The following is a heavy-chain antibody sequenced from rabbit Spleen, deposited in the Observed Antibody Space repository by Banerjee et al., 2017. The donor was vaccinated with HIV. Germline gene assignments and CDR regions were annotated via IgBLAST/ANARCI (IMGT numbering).Heavy chain of an antibody. CDR2: IYAGSSGST. Sequence: QSLEESGGDLVKPGASLTLTCTASGFSFSSFWMCWVRQAPGKGLEWLACIYAGSSGSTYYASWAKGRFTFSKTSSTTVTLQMTSLTAADTATYFCARDLTGVIGWNFGWWGQGTLVTVS. CDR1: GFSFSSFW. CDR3: ARDLTGVIGWNFGW. V-gene: IGHV1S40*01. D-gene: IGHD4-1*01. J-gene: IGHJ3*01.